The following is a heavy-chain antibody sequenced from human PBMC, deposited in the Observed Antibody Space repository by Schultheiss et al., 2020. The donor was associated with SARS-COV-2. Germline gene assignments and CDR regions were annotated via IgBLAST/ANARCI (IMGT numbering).Heavy chain of an antibody. D-gene: IGHD6-6*01. Sequence: LSCAASGFTFSSYGMHWVRQAPGKGLEWVAVIWYDGSNKYYADSVKGRFTISRDNSKNTLYLQMNSLRAEDTAVYYCARDLRSSGEYFQHWGQGTLVTVSS. V-gene: IGHV3-33*01. CDR2: IWYDGSNK. CDR3: ARDLRSSGEYFQH. CDR1: GFTFSSYG. J-gene: IGHJ1*01.